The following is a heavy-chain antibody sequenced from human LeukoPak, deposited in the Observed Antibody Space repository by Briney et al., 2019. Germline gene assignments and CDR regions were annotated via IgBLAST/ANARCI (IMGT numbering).Heavy chain of an antibody. V-gene: IGHV3-48*02. D-gene: IGHD3-3*01. CDR1: GFTFSSYT. CDR2: IMRTAADVT. CDR3: AKANYDFWSGYYPSGP. J-gene: IGHJ5*02. Sequence: GGSLRLSCAAPGFTFSSYTMNWVRQAPGKGLEWISYIMRTAADVTSYADSVEGRFTISRDDAKNSLYLQMNSLRDDDTAVYYCAKANYDFWSGYYPSGPWGQGTLVTVSS.